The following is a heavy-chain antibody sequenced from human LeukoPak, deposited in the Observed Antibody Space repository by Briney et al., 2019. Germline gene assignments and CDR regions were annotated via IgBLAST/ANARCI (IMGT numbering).Heavy chain of an antibody. CDR3: ARNDYGDQNFDY. CDR2: INPNSGGT. D-gene: IGHD4-17*01. V-gene: IGHV1-2*02. Sequence: ASVKVSCKTSGYTFTGYYMHWVRQAPGQGLEWMGWINPNSGGTNYAQKFQGRVTMTRDTSISTAYMELSSLRSEDTAVYYCARNDYGDQNFDYWGQGTLVTVSS. J-gene: IGHJ4*02. CDR1: GYTFTGYY.